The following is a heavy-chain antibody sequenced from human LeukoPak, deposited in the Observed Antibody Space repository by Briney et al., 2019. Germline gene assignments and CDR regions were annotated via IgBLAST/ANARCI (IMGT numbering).Heavy chain of an antibody. V-gene: IGHV3-21*05. Sequence: GGSLRLACVAAGFSLRVSGMSWVRQAPAKGLEWVSYVSSSGNDVAYADCVKGRFTISRDNAKNSLYLQMNSLRAEDTAVYYCAELGITMIGGVWGKGTTVTISS. J-gene: IGHJ6*04. CDR3: AELGITMIGGV. D-gene: IGHD3-10*02. CDR1: GFSLRVSG. CDR2: VSSSGNDV.